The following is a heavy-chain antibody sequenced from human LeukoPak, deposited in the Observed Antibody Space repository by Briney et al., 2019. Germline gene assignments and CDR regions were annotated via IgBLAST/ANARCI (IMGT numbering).Heavy chain of an antibody. Sequence: GGSLRLSCAASGFTFSSYWMSWVCQAPGKGLEWVANIKQDGSEKYYVDSVKGRFTISRDNAKNSLYLQMNSLRAEDTAVYYCARAPPGRYCSGGSCYSGDYWGQGTLVTVSS. D-gene: IGHD2-15*01. CDR2: IKQDGSEK. CDR1: GFTFSSYW. V-gene: IGHV3-7*01. J-gene: IGHJ4*02. CDR3: ARAPPGRYCSGGSCYSGDY.